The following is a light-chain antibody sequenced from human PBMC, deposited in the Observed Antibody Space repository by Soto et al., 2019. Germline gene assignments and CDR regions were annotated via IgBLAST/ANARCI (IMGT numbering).Light chain of an antibody. CDR2: DAS. CDR3: QQYDNLLFT. J-gene: IGKJ3*01. V-gene: IGKV1-33*01. Sequence: DIHMTQSPASLSASVGDRVTITCQASHDISNYLNWYQQKPGEAPKLLIYDASNLETGVPSRFSGSGSGTDFTFTISSLQPEDFATYYCQQYDNLLFTFGPGTNVDIK. CDR1: HDISNY.